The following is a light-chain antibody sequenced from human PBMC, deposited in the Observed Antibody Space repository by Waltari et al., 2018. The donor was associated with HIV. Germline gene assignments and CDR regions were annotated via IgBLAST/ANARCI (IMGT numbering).Light chain of an antibody. J-gene: IGKJ3*01. Sequence: DIVMTQSPDSLAVSLGERATINCKSSQSVLYSSNNKNYLAWYQQKPGQPPKLLIYWASTRESGVPVRCSGSGSGTDFTVTISSPQAEDVAVYYCQQYYSTPFTFGPGTKVDIK. CDR2: WAS. CDR1: QSVLYSSNNKNY. V-gene: IGKV4-1*01. CDR3: QQYYSTPFT.